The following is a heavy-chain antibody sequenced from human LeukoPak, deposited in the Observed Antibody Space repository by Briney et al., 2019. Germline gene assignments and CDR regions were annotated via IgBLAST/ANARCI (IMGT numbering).Heavy chain of an antibody. CDR3: AREVIAAAGTVDY. J-gene: IGHJ4*02. V-gene: IGHV4-59*01. Sequence: PSETLSLTCAVSGDSISNYYWSWIRQPPGKGLEWIGYIYYSGSNNYNPSLMSRVTISVDTSTNQISLKLSSVTAAGTAVYYCAREVIAAAGTVDYCGQGTLVIVSS. CDR1: GDSISNYY. D-gene: IGHD6-13*01. CDR2: IYYSGSN.